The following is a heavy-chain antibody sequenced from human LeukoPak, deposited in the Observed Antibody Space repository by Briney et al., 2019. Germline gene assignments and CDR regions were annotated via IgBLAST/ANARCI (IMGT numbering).Heavy chain of an antibody. J-gene: IGHJ6*03. V-gene: IGHV4-4*09. CDR3: ARHLSSTPYPFYYYLDV. D-gene: IGHD2-2*02. Sequence: SETLSLTCTVSGGSISSYYWSWIRQPPGKGLEWIGYIHTSGSTRFNPSLQSRVTLSFDTSKDQFSLKLTSLTAADTAVYYCARHLSSTPYPFYYYLDVWGKGTTVTVSS. CDR2: IHTSGST. CDR1: GGSISSYY.